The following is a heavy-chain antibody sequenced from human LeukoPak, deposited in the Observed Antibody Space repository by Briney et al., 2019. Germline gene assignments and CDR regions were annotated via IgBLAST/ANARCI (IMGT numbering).Heavy chain of an antibody. CDR2: IIPIFGTT. CDR1: GGTFSSYA. V-gene: IGHV1-69*13. D-gene: IGHD5-18*01. CDR3: ARDRAGYSYGQGGFDY. J-gene: IGHJ4*02. Sequence: SVNVSCKASGGTFSSYAISWVRQAHGQGLEWMGGIIPIFGTTNYAQKFQGRVTITADESTSTAYMELSSLRSEDTAVYYCARDRAGYSYGQGGFDYWGQGTLVAVSS.